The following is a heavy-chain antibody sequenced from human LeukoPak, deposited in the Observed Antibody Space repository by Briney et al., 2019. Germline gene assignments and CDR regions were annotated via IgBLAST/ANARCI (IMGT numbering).Heavy chain of an antibody. Sequence: GGSLRLSCAASGFTYSSFSMNWVRQAPGKGLERVSSISSSSSYIYYADSVKGRFTVSRDNARRSLYLQINSLRAEDTAVYYCSRDLGGFGDYNFLSGSDYWGQGALVTVSS. V-gene: IGHV3-21*01. D-gene: IGHD3-3*01. CDR3: SRDLGGFGDYNFLSGSDY. CDR1: GFTYSSFS. CDR2: ISSSSSYI. J-gene: IGHJ4*02.